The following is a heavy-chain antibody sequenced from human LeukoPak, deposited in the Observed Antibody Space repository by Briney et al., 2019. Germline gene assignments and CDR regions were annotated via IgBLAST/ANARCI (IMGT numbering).Heavy chain of an antibody. J-gene: IGHJ4*02. D-gene: IGHD1-26*01. CDR2: ISGSGGST. CDR3: ARGTRNSGSYSCDY. Sequence: GGSLRLSCAASGFTFSSYGMSWVRQAPGKGLEWVSAISGSGGSTYYADSVKGRFTISRDNSKNTLYLQMNSLRAEDTAVYYCARGTRNSGSYSCDYWGQGTLVTVSS. CDR1: GFTFSSYG. V-gene: IGHV3-23*01.